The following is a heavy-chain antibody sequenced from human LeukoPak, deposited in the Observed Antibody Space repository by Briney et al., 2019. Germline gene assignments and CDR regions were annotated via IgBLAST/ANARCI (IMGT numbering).Heavy chain of an antibody. J-gene: IGHJ1*01. D-gene: IGHD3-9*01. Sequence: GGSLRLSCAASGFTFSSYAMSWVRQAPGKGLEWVSAISGSGGSTYYADSAKGRFTISRDNSKNTLYLQMNSLRAEDTAVYYCAKVGPGENILTGYYTQEYFQHWGQGTLVTVSS. V-gene: IGHV3-23*01. CDR1: GFTFSSYA. CDR2: ISGSGGST. CDR3: AKVGPGENILTGYYTQEYFQH.